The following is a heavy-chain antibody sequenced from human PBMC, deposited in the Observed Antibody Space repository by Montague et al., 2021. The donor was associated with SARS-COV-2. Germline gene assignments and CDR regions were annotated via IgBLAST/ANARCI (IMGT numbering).Heavy chain of an antibody. D-gene: IGHD4-17*01. CDR1: GSSVRSYY. J-gene: IGHJ4*02. Sequence: SETLSLTCIVSGSSVRSYYWSWIRQPPGKGLEWIGYIYDSGSTNYNPSLKSRVTISVDTSKNQFSLKLSSVTAADTAVYYCARENTVTTFGGPYYIDSWGQGTQVTVSS. CDR3: ARENTVTTFGGPYYIDS. V-gene: IGHV4-59*02. CDR2: IYDSGST.